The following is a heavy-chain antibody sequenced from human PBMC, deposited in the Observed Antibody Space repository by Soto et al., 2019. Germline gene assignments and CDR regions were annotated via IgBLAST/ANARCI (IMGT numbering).Heavy chain of an antibody. J-gene: IGHJ4*02. CDR3: ARDHHRYSGYDYVDY. CDR2: ISSSSSYT. D-gene: IGHD5-12*01. CDR1: GFTFSDYY. V-gene: IGHV3-11*05. Sequence: QVPLVESGGGLVKPGGSLRLSCAASGFTFSDYYMSWIRKAPGKGLEWVSYISSSSSYTNYADSVKGRFTISRDNAKNSLYLQMNSLRAEDTAVYYCARDHHRYSGYDYVDYWGQGTLVTVSS.